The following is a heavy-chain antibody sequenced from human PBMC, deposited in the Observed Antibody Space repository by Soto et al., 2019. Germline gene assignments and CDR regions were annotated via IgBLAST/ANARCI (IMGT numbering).Heavy chain of an antibody. CDR2: IYYSGST. Sequence: KPSETRSLTCTVSGGSISSGGYYWIWIRQHPGKGLEWIGYIYYSGSTYYNPSLKSRVTISVDTSKNQFSLKLSSVTAADTAVYYCARKSSNWPYYYYYGMDVWGQGTTVTVSS. CDR3: ARKSSNWPYYYYYGMDV. J-gene: IGHJ6*02. D-gene: IGHD7-27*01. CDR1: GGSISSGGYY. V-gene: IGHV4-31*03.